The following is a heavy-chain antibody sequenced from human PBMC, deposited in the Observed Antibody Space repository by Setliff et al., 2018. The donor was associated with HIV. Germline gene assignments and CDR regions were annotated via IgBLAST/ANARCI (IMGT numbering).Heavy chain of an antibody. Sequence: SVKVSCKTSGVSFSNYAISWVRQAPGQGLEWVGGIIPMFGTTNYAPRFQGRVTITADKSTNIAYMELNSLRLDDSAVYFCSRGIGVPGSPAGFWGQGTLVTVSS. CDR1: GVSFSNYA. J-gene: IGHJ4*02. CDR2: IIPMFGTT. V-gene: IGHV1-69*06. D-gene: IGHD6-19*01. CDR3: SRGIGVPGSPAGF.